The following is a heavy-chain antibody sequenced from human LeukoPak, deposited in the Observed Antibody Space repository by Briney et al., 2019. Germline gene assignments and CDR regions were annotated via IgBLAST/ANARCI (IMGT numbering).Heavy chain of an antibody. CDR3: ARVFGYHGSGSYDY. D-gene: IGHD3-10*01. Sequence: SQTLSLTCTVSGGSISSGDYYWSWIRQPPGKGLEWIGYIYYSGSTYYNPSLKSRVTISVDTSKNQFSLKLSSVTAADTAVYYCARVFGYHGSGSYDYWGQGTLVTVSS. V-gene: IGHV4-30-4*01. J-gene: IGHJ4*02. CDR1: GGSISSGDYY. CDR2: IYYSGST.